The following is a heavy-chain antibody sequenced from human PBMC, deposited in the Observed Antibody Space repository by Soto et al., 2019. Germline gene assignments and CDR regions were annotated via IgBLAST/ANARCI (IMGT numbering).Heavy chain of an antibody. Sequence: GGSLRLSCAASGFIFSSYAMSWVRQAPGKGLEWVAAISAGGGTRFYADSVKGRFTISRDNSKNTLYLQVSSLRVEHTALYYCAKADPSTGPFDYWGQGTLVTV. CDR3: AKADPSTGPFDY. J-gene: IGHJ4*02. V-gene: IGHV3-23*01. CDR2: ISAGGGTR. D-gene: IGHD4-17*01. CDR1: GFIFSSYA.